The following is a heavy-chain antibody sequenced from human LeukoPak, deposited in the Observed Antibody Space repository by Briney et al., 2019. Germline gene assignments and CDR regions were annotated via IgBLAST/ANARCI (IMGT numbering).Heavy chain of an antibody. CDR3: ARGGWNKFDY. Sequence: SETLSLTCTVSGGSISSYYWSWIRHPPGKGLEWIGFIFYSGTTNYNPSLKSRVTISVDTSKNQFSLKLSSVTAADTAVYYCARGGWNKFDYWGQGTLVTVSS. J-gene: IGHJ4*02. CDR2: IFYSGTT. CDR1: GGSISSYY. V-gene: IGHV4-59*01. D-gene: IGHD3-22*01.